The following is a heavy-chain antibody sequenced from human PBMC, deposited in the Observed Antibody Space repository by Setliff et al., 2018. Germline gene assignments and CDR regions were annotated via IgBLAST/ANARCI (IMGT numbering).Heavy chain of an antibody. CDR1: GYTFTNYG. Sequence: ASVKVSCKASGYTFTNYGITWVRQAPGQGLEWMGWIAVYTGKTYSAQKFQGRLTMTTDKSTNMAYLDLRGLRLDDTAIYYCSRLVRYCTTTTCQTLSGGEHWGPGTLVTVSS. D-gene: IGHD2-8*01. J-gene: IGHJ1*01. CDR3: SRLVRYCTTTTCQTLSGGEH. CDR2: IAVYTGKT. V-gene: IGHV1-18*01.